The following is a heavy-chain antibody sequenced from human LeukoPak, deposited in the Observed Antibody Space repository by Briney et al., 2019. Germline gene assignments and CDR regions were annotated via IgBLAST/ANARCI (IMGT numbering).Heavy chain of an antibody. V-gene: IGHV1-2*02. D-gene: IGHD3-22*01. Sequence: GASVTVSCKTSGFTFTGHYMHWLRQAPGQGLEWMGWINANTGVAHYTVKFQGRVTITRDTSSTTAYMALSRLRSDDTAVYFCARIRRYSDRSGQGFYNYMDVWAKGPRSPSP. CDR2: INANTGVA. CDR3: ARIRRYSDRSGQGFYNYMDV. CDR1: GFTFTGHY. J-gene: IGHJ6*03.